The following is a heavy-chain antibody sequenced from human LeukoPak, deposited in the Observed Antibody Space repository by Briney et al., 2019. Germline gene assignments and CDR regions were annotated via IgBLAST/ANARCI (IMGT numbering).Heavy chain of an antibody. J-gene: IGHJ4*02. CDR2: ISAYNGKT. CDR1: GYTFTNYY. Sequence: ASVKVSCKASGYTFTNYYITWVRQAPGQGLGWVGWISAYNGKTNYAQKFQGRVTMTIDTSTTTTYMDLRSLTSDDTAMYYCAKGGAMVATIDYWGQGTLVTVSS. V-gene: IGHV1-18*01. D-gene: IGHD5-18*01. CDR3: AKGGAMVATIDY.